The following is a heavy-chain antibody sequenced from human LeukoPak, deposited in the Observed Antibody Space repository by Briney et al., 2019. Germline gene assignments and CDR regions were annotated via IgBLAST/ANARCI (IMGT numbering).Heavy chain of an antibody. CDR2: IYYSGST. J-gene: IGHJ4*02. D-gene: IGHD2-15*01. CDR1: RGSISLYH. V-gene: IGHV4-59*01. Sequence: SETLSLTCTVSRGSISLYHWSWIRQPPGKGLEWIGHIYYSGSTNYNPSLKSRVTISIDTSKDQFSLKLSSVTAADTAVYYCARGDFSGGYCYDYWGQGTLVTVSS. CDR3: ARGDFSGGYCYDY.